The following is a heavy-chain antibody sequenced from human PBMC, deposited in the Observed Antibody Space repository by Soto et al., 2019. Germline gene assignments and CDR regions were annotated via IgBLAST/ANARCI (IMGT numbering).Heavy chain of an antibody. CDR2: ISSSSSTI. Sequence: PGGSLRLSCAASGFTFSSYSMNWVRQAPWKGLEWVSYISSSSSTIYYADSVKGRFTISRDNAKNSLYLQMNSLRAEDTAVYYCARALSNWNGPGAFDIWGQGTMVTVSS. CDR1: GFTFSSYS. D-gene: IGHD1-1*01. CDR3: ARALSNWNGPGAFDI. J-gene: IGHJ3*02. V-gene: IGHV3-48*01.